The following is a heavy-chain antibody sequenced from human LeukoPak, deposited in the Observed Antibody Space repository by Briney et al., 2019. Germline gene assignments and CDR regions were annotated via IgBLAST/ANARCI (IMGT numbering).Heavy chain of an antibody. Sequence: QTGGSLRLSCTVSGFTVSSNSMSWVRQAPGKGLEWVSVIYSGGSTYYADSVKGRFTISRDNSKNTLYLQMNSLRAEDTAVYYCARVNWARLDYWGQGALVTVSS. CDR3: ARVNWARLDY. D-gene: IGHD7-27*01. V-gene: IGHV3-66*01. CDR2: IYSGGST. J-gene: IGHJ4*02. CDR1: GFTVSSNS.